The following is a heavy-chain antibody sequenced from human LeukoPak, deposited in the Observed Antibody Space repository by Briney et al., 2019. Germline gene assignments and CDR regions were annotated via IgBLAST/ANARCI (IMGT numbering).Heavy chain of an antibody. CDR3: AKEGVWFDRSYFDY. J-gene: IGHJ4*02. CDR2: ISGSGGST. D-gene: IGHD3-10*01. Sequence: GVPLRLSCAASGFTFSSYAMSCVRQAPGKGLEWVSAISGSGGSTYYADSVKGRFTISRDNSKNTLYLQMKSLRAEDTAVYYCAKEGVWFDRSYFDYWGQGTLVTVSS. V-gene: IGHV3-23*01. CDR1: GFTFSSYA.